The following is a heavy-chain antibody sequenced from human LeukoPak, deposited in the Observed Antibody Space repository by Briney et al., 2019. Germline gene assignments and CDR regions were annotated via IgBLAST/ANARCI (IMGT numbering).Heavy chain of an antibody. CDR3: ARAFYPGYYSYMAV. D-gene: IGHD3-3*02. CDR2: INHSGST. Sequence: PSETLSLTCAVYGGSFSGYYWSWIRQPPGKGLEWIGEINHSGSTSYNPSLKSRVTISVDTSKNQFSLKLSSVTAADTAVYYCARAFYPGYYSYMAVWGKGTTVTVSS. V-gene: IGHV4-34*01. CDR1: GGSFSGYY. J-gene: IGHJ6*03.